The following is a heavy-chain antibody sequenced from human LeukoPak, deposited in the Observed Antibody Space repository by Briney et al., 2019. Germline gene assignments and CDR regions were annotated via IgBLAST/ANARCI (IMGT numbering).Heavy chain of an antibody. J-gene: IGHJ4*02. CDR1: GFTFSSYA. V-gene: IGHV3-23*01. D-gene: IGHD5-18*01. Sequence: GGSLRLSCAASGFTFSSYAMSWVRQAPGKGLEWVSAISGSCGSTYYSDSVKGRFNISRDNSKNTLYLQMNSLRAEDTAVYYCAKDREQLWLLGYFDYWGQGTLVTVSS. CDR2: ISGSCGST. CDR3: AKDREQLWLLGYFDY.